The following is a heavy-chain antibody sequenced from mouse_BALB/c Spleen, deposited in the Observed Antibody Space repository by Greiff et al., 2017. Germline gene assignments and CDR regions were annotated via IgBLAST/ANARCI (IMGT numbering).Heavy chain of an antibody. Sequence: VKVVESGPGLVAPSQSLSITCTVSGFSLTSYGVHWVRQPPGKGLEWLGVIWAGGSTNYNSALMSRLSISKDNSKSQVFLKMNSLQTDDTAMYYCASYYYGSPWFAYWGQGTLVTVSA. CDR3: ASYYYGSPWFAY. CDR2: IWAGGST. J-gene: IGHJ3*01. D-gene: IGHD1-1*01. CDR1: GFSLTSYG. V-gene: IGHV2-9*02.